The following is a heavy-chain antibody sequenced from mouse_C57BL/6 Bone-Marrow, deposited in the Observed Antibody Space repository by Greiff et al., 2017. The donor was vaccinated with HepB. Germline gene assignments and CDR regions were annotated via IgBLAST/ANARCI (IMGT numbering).Heavy chain of an antibody. Sequence: VQLQQSGPELVKPGASVKISCKASGYAFSSSWMNWVKQRPGKGLEWIGRIYPGDGDTNYNGKFKGKATLTADKSSSTAYMQLSSLTSEDSAVYFCAMLRDSLDYWGQGTTLTVSS. J-gene: IGHJ2*01. V-gene: IGHV1-82*01. CDR1: GYAFSSSW. CDR2: IYPGDGDT. CDR3: AMLRDSLDY.